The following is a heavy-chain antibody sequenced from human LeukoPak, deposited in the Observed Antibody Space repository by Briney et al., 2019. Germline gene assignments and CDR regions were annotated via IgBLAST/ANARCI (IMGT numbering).Heavy chain of an antibody. Sequence: PGGYLRLSCAASGCTFSSCSENWVRKAPGKGLEWVSSVRSSSSYIYYADSVKGRFTISRDNAKNSLYLQMNSLRAGDTAVYYCARDKGSSGWYYYGMDVWGQGTTVTVSS. J-gene: IGHJ6*02. CDR3: ARDKGSSGWYYYGMDV. CDR1: GCTFSSCS. CDR2: VRSSSSYI. D-gene: IGHD6-19*01. V-gene: IGHV3-21*01.